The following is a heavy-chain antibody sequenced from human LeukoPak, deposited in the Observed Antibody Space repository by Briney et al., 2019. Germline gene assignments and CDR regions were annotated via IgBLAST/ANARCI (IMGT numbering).Heavy chain of an antibody. V-gene: IGHV1-69*06. J-gene: IGHJ3*02. CDR2: IIPIFGTA. CDR3: ARDKDDYGDYGVAFDI. Sequence: GASVKVSCKASGYTFSSYGISWVRQAPGQGLEWMGGIIPIFGTANYAQKFQGRVTITADKSTSTAYMELSSLRSEDTAVYYCARDKDDYGDYGVAFDIWGQGTMVTVSS. D-gene: IGHD4-17*01. CDR1: GYTFSSYG.